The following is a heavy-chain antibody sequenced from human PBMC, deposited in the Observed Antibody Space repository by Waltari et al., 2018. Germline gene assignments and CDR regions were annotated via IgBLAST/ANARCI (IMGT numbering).Heavy chain of an antibody. J-gene: IGHJ4*02. Sequence: QLQLQESGPGLVKPSGTLSLTCSVSGDSMSSNNWWSWVRQSPEKGLEWIGQSHRSGRTNYTPSLESRVTISIDTANNQFSLKVTSTTAADTAVYFCARDRGRGLYLDSWGQGTLVTVSP. V-gene: IGHV4-4*02. CDR2: SHRSGRT. CDR1: GDSMSSNNW. CDR3: ARDRGRGLYLDS. D-gene: IGHD2-15*01.